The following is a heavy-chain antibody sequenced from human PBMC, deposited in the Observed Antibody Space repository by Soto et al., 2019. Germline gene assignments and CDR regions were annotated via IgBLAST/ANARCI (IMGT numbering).Heavy chain of an antibody. V-gene: IGHV3-48*03. J-gene: IGHJ4*02. CDR3: ARGYCTSSACHWNFDY. CDR2: ITSTGSTR. CDR1: GFTFSSYE. Sequence: GGSLRISCAASGFTFSSYEMNWVRQAPGKGLEWVSDITSTGSTRYYADSVKGRFTISRDNAKNSLYLQMNSLRAEDTAVYYCARGYCTSSACHWNFDYWGQGTLVTVYS. D-gene: IGHD2-8*02.